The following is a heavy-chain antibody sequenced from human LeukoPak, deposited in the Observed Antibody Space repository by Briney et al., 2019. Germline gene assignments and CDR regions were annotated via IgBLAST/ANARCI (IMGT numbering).Heavy chain of an antibody. D-gene: IGHD4-17*01. CDR2: IYYSGST. Sequence: PSETLSLTCTVSGGSISSYYWSWIRQPPGKGLEWIGYIYYSGSTNYNPSLKSRVTISVDTSKNQFSLKLSSVTAADTAVYYCGRSLRDVTTPDDAFDIWGQGTMVTVST. V-gene: IGHV4-59*01. CDR3: GRSLRDVTTPDDAFDI. CDR1: GGSISSYY. J-gene: IGHJ3*02.